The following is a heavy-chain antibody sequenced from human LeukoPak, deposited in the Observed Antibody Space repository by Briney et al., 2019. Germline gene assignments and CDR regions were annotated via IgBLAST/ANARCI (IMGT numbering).Heavy chain of an antibody. D-gene: IGHD5-18*01. V-gene: IGHV3-7*01. CDR3: ARAYGGRYSYGPQ. CDR2: INQDGSEK. Sequence: GGSLRLSCAASGFAFTTYWMSWVRQAPGKGLEWVSNINQDGSEKYFVDSVNGRFTISRDHARNSLDLQMTSLRAEDTAIYYCARAYGGRYSYGPQWGQGTLVTVSS. J-gene: IGHJ4*02. CDR1: GFAFTTYW.